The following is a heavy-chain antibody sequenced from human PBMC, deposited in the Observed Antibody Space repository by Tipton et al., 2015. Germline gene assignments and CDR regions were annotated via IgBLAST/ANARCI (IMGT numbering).Heavy chain of an antibody. CDR1: GGSISSYF. J-gene: IGHJ4*02. D-gene: IGHD3-9*01. Sequence: TLSLTCNVSGGSISSYFWSWIRQPPGKGLEWIGSFFHSGNTFHNPSLRSRVIISVDTSKNQFSLTVTSVTAADTAVYYCACQDYDSLTRDYQTVDYWGQGTLVTVSS. CDR3: ACQDYDSLTRDYQTVDY. V-gene: IGHV4-59*04. CDR2: FFHSGNT.